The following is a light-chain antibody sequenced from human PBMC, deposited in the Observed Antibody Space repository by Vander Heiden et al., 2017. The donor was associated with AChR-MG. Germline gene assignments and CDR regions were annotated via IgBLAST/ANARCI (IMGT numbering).Light chain of an antibody. V-gene: IGKV4-1*01. J-gene: IGKJ2*01. CDR2: WAS. Sequence: IVMTQSPDSLTVSLGERATINCKSSQSVLYSSNNKNYLAWYQQKPGQPPKLLIYWASTRESGVPDRFSGSGSGTDFTLTISSLQAEDVAVYYCQQDDNAPATTFGQGTKLEIK. CDR1: QSVLYSSNNKNY. CDR3: QQDDNAPATT.